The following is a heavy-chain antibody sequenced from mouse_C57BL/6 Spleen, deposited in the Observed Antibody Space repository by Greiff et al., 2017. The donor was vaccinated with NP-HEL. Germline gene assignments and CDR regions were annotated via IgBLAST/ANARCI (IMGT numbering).Heavy chain of an antibody. CDR1: GYTFTDYY. D-gene: IGHD2-3*01. CDR3: ARFVYDGSRGDY. CDR2: INPNNGGT. V-gene: IGHV1-26*01. J-gene: IGHJ2*01. Sequence: EVQLQQSGPELVKPGASVKISCKASGYTFTDYYMNWVKQSHGKSLEWIGDINPNNGGTSYNQKFKGKATLTVDKSSSTAYMELRSLTSEDSAVYYCARFVYDGSRGDYWGQSTTLTVSS.